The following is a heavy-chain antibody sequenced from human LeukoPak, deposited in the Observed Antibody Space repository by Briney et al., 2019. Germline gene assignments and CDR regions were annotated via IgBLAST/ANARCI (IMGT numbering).Heavy chain of an antibody. CDR2: IYSGGST. V-gene: IGHV3-66*01. CDR1: GFTVSSHY. Sequence: GGSLRLSCAASGFTVSSHYMSRVRQAPGKGLEWVSIIYSGGSTYYADSVKGRFTISRDNSKNALYLQMNSLRAEDTAVYYCARAVPAASFYWGQGTLVTVSS. D-gene: IGHD2-2*01. J-gene: IGHJ4*02. CDR3: ARAVPAASFY.